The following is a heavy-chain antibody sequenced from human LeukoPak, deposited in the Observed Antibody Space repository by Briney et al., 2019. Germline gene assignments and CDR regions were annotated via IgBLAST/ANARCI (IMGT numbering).Heavy chain of an antibody. V-gene: IGHV3-21*01. CDR3: ARGLHFRVYDSSDYYPY. J-gene: IGHJ4*02. CDR1: GFTFSSYS. Sequence: GGSLRLSCAASGFTFSSYSMNWVRQAPGKGLEWVSSISSSSSSYIYYADSVKGRFTISRDNAKNSLYLHMNSLRAEDTAVYYCARGLHFRVYDSSDYYPYWGQGTLVTVSS. D-gene: IGHD3-22*01. CDR2: ISSSSSSYI.